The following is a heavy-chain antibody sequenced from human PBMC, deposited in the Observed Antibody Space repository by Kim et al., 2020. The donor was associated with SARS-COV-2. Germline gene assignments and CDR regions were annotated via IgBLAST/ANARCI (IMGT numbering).Heavy chain of an antibody. V-gene: IGHV1-2*02. CDR2: IDPNSGGT. J-gene: IGHJ3*02. D-gene: IGHD3-16*01. Sequence: ASVKVSCKASGYTFSDYYLHWVRQAPGQGLEWMGRIDPNSGGTDYAQKFQGRVSMTRDTSISTAYMELSRLTSDDTALYYCVNDCGAGGVRDIWGQGTMV. CDR3: VNDCGAGGVRDI. CDR1: GYTFSDYY.